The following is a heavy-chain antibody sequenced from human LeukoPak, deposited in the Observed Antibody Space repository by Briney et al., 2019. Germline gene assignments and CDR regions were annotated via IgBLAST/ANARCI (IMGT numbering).Heavy chain of an antibody. V-gene: IGHV3-23*01. CDR2: ISGSGGST. CDR1: GFTFSSYA. CDR3: AKDTLWLVSYYFDY. Sequence: PGGSLRLSCAASGFTFSSYATSWVRRAPGKGLEGVSAISGSGGSTYYADSVKGRFTISRDNSKNTLYLQMNSLRAEDTAVYYCAKDTLWLVSYYFDYWGQGTLVTVSS. J-gene: IGHJ4*02. D-gene: IGHD6-19*01.